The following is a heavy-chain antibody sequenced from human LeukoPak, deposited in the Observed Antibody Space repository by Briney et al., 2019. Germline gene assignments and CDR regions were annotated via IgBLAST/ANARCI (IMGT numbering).Heavy chain of an antibody. CDR1: GGSISSSSYY. J-gene: IGHJ5*02. CDR2: INHSGST. Sequence: SETLSLTCTVSGGSISSSSYYWGWIRQPPGKGLEWIGEINHSGSTNYNPSLKSRVTISLDTSKNQFSLKLSSVTAADTAVYYCARRADPMRGRASRQAGLDPWGQGTLVTVSS. V-gene: IGHV4-39*07. D-gene: IGHD3-22*01. CDR3: ARRADPMRGRASRQAGLDP.